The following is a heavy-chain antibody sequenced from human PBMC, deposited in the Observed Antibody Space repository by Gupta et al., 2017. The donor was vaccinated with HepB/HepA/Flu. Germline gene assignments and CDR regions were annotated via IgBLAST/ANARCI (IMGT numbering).Heavy chain of an antibody. V-gene: IGHV3-23*01. D-gene: IGHD5-24*01. J-gene: IGHJ4*02. CDR1: GFTFSDYA. CDR3: AKRLRDTSGHFDF. Sequence: EVQLLESVGGLVQPGGSLRLSCAASGFTFSDYAMSWLRQAPGKGLEWVSTFSGNDGNTFYADSVKGRFTISRDNSKNTLYLQMNSLRDEDTAVYYCAKRLRDTSGHFDFWGQGTLLTVSS. CDR2: FSGNDGNT.